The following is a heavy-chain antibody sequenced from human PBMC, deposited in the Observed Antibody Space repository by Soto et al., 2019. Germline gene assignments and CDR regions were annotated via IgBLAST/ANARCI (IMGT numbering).Heavy chain of an antibody. CDR1: GYTFTRYG. Sequence: QGHLVQSEAEVKKPGASVKVSCKASGYTFTRYGISWVRQAPGQGLEWMGWISGYNGDTNYAQKLQDRVSMTIDTSTGTAYMELRSLTYDDTAIYYCAKNGQPPYYYYGLDVWGQGTKVTVSS. CDR3: AKNGQPPYYYYGLDV. D-gene: IGHD2-8*01. CDR2: ISGYNGDT. V-gene: IGHV1-18*01. J-gene: IGHJ6*02.